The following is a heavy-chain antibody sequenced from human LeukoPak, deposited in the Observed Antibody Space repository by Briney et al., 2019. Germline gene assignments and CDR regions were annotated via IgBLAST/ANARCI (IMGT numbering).Heavy chain of an antibody. CDR3: ARDTSPPMIARPSAFEI. V-gene: IGHV1-18*01. CDR1: GYTFTSYG. Sequence: GASVKVSCKASGYTFTSYGISWVRQAPGQGLEWMGWISAYNGNTNYAQKLQGRVTMTTDTSTSTAYMELRSLRSDDTAVYYCARDTSPPMIARPSAFEIWGQGTMVTVSS. D-gene: IGHD3-22*01. J-gene: IGHJ3*02. CDR2: ISAYNGNT.